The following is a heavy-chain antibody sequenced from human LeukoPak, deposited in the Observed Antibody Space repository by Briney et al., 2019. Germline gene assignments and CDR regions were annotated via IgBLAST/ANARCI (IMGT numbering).Heavy chain of an antibody. CDR1: GFTFSSYS. D-gene: IGHD1-26*01. CDR2: ISSSSSYI. CDR3: GRDSGETQDQGVVDY. J-gene: IGHJ4*02. Sequence: GGSLRLSCAASGFTFSSYSMNWVRQAPGKGLEWVSSISSSSSYIYYADSVKGRFTISRDNAKNSLYLQMNSLRAEDTAVYYCGRDSGETQDQGVVDYWAREPWSPSPQ. V-gene: IGHV3-21*01.